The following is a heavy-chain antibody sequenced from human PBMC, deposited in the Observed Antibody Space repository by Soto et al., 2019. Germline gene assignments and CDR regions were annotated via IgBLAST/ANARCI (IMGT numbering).Heavy chain of an antibody. CDR1: GFTFSDYA. CDR3: AKRRLNTITSLSDW. J-gene: IGHJ1*01. CDR2: IGTRDDI. D-gene: IGHD3-16*02. Sequence: GGSLRLSCAASGFTFSDYAMSWVRQAPGKGLEWVSAIGTRDDIFYADSVKGRFTISRDDSKNTLHLQMNSLRAEDTAIYYCAKRRLNTITSLSDWWGQGVQVTVSS. V-gene: IGHV3-23*01.